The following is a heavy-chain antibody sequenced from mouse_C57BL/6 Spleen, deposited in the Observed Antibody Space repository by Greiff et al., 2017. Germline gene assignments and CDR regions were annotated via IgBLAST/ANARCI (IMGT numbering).Heavy chain of an antibody. CDR1: GYTFTSYW. D-gene: IGHD1-1*01. J-gene: IGHJ2*01. V-gene: IGHV1-64*01. CDR3: ASLGSSLVY. Sequence: QVQLQQPGAELVKPGASVKLSCKASGYTFTSYWMHWVKQRPGQGLEWIGMIHPNSGSTGYNEKFKSKATLTVDKSSSTAYMQLSSLTSEDSAVYYCASLGSSLVYWGQGTTLTVSS. CDR2: IHPNSGST.